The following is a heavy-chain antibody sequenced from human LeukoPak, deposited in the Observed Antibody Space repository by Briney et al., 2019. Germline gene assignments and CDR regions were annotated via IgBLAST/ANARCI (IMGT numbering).Heavy chain of an antibody. CDR3: AKTYYYDPFDF. V-gene: IGHV4-39*01. CDR2: IYYSGST. CDR1: GGSISNSGYY. Sequence: SQTLSLTCTVSGGSISNSGYYWGWIRQPPGKGLEWIGNIYYSGSTYYNPSLKSRVTISVDTSKNQFSLKLSSVTAADTAVYYCAKTYYYDPFDFWGQGTLVTVSS. J-gene: IGHJ4*02. D-gene: IGHD3-22*01.